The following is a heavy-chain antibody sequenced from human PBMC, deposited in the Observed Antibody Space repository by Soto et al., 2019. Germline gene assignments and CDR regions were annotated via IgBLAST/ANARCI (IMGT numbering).Heavy chain of an antibody. Sequence: GGSLRLSCAASGFTFSSYAMHWVRQAPGKGLEWVAVISYDGRNKYYADSVKGRFTISRDNSKNTLYLQMNSLRAEDTAVYYCARDPDYYDSSGYYYYFDYWGQGTLVTVSS. D-gene: IGHD3-22*01. CDR2: ISYDGRNK. CDR3: ARDPDYYDSSGYYYYFDY. V-gene: IGHV3-30*04. CDR1: GFTFSSYA. J-gene: IGHJ4*02.